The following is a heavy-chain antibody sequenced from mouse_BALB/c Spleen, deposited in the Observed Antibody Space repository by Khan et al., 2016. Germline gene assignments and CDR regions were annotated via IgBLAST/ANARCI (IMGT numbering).Heavy chain of an antibody. D-gene: IGHD1-2*01. J-gene: IGHJ1*01. CDR3: ASPLTTATYWYFDV. CDR1: GYTFTDYS. V-gene: IGHV9-2-1*01. CDR2: INTETGEP. Sequence: QIQLVQSGPELKKPGETVKISCKASGYTFTDYSMHWVKQAPGKGLKWMGWINTETGEPTYADDFKGRFAFSLETSASTAYLQINNLKNEDTATYFGASPLTTATYWYFDVWGAGTTVTVSS.